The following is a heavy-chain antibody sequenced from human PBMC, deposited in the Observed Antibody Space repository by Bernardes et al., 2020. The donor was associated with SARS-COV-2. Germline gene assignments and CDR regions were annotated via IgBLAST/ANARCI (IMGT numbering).Heavy chain of an antibody. CDR3: ARDLHPYFYCGGDCSAWSAFDI. D-gene: IGHD2-21*02. V-gene: IGHV3-21*01. J-gene: IGHJ3*02. Sequence: GGSVTLSYAASGFTFSSYSMNWVRQAPGKGLEWVSSISSSSSYIYYAASVKGRFTISRDNAKNSLYLQMNSLRAEDTAVYYCARDLHPYFYCGGDCSAWSAFDIWGQGTMVTVSS. CDR2: ISSSSSYI. CDR1: GFTFSSYS.